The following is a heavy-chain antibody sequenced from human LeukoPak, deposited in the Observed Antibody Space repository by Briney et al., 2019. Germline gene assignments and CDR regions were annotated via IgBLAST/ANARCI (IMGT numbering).Heavy chain of an antibody. Sequence: ASVKVSCKAPGYTFTSYDINWVRQATGQRLEWMGWMNPNSGNTGYAQKFQGRVTMTRNTSISTAYMELSSLRSEDTAVYYCARDKGIYGDNWFDPWGQGTLVTVSS. CDR2: MNPNSGNT. V-gene: IGHV1-8*01. CDR3: ARDKGIYGDNWFDP. D-gene: IGHD4-17*01. CDR1: GYTFTSYD. J-gene: IGHJ5*02.